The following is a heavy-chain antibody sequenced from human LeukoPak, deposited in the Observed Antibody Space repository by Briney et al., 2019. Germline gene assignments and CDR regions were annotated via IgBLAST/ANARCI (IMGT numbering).Heavy chain of an antibody. D-gene: IGHD3-22*01. CDR1: GFTFSSYG. CDR3: ASAGDYYDSSGYYYRSFDY. J-gene: IGHJ4*02. V-gene: IGHV3-21*01. CDR2: ISSSSYI. Sequence: GRSLRLSCAASGFTFSSYGMNWVRQAPGKGLEWVSSISSSSYIYYADSVKGRFTISRDNAKNSLYLQMNSLRAEDTAVYYCASAGDYYDSSGYYYRSFDYWGQGTLVTVSS.